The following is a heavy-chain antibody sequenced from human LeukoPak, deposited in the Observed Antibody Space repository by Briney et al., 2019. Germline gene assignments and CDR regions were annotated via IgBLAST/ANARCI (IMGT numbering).Heavy chain of an antibody. Sequence: GASVKVSCKASGGTFSSYAISWVRQAPGQGLEWMGRIIPILGIANYAQKFQGRVTMTRNTSISTAYMELSSLRSEDTAVYYCARGQDSSWYPVWGQGTLVTVSS. CDR1: GGTFSSYA. D-gene: IGHD6-13*01. CDR3: ARGQDSSWYPV. CDR2: IIPILGIA. J-gene: IGHJ3*01. V-gene: IGHV1-69*04.